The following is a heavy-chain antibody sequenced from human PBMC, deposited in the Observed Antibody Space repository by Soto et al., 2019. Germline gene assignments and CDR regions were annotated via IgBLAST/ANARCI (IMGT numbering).Heavy chain of an antibody. CDR1: GFTFSRYV. Sequence: GGSLRLSCAASGFTFSRYVMHWVRQAPGKGLEWVAVIWYDGSNKYYADSVKGRFTISRDNSKNTLYLQMNSLRAEDTAVYYCARDGWDIVLVPAAPGIPRGGYYGMDVWGQGTTVTVSS. CDR2: IWYDGSNK. J-gene: IGHJ6*02. V-gene: IGHV3-33*01. CDR3: ARDGWDIVLVPAAPGIPRGGYYGMDV. D-gene: IGHD2-2*01.